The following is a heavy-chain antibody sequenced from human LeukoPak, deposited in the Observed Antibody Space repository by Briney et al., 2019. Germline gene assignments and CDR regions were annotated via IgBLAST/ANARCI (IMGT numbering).Heavy chain of an antibody. Sequence: SETLSLTCAVYGGSFSGYYWSWIRQPPGKGLEWIGEINHSGSTNYNPSLKSRVTISVDTSKNQFSLKLSSVTAADTAVYYCARGRYFDWLLSYYFDYWGQGTLVPVSS. D-gene: IGHD3-9*01. CDR1: GGSFSGYY. CDR3: ARGRYFDWLLSYYFDY. J-gene: IGHJ4*02. CDR2: INHSGST. V-gene: IGHV4-34*01.